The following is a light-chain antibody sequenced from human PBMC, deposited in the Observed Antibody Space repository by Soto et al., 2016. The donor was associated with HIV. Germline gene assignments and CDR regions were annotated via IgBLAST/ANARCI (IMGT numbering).Light chain of an antibody. J-gene: IGKJ5*01. CDR3: QRYDNLPIT. CDR1: QDISNY. V-gene: IGKV1-33*01. Sequence: DILLTQSPSFLSASVGDRVTITCQASQDISNYLNWYQQKPGKAPKLLIYDASNLETGVPSRFSGSGSGTDFTFTITSLQSEDIATYYCQRYDNLPITFGQGTRLVIK. CDR2: DAS.